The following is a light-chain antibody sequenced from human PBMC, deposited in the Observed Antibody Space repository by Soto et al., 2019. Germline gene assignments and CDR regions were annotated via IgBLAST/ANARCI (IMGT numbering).Light chain of an antibody. CDR1: QSVSSSY. Sequence: LTQSPGTLSLSPGERATLSCRASQSVSSSYLAWYQQNRGQAPRLLIYGASSRAPGIPDRFGGSGSGTDFTLTISRLEPEDFAVYYCQQYGSSRWTFGQGTKVDIK. J-gene: IGKJ1*01. V-gene: IGKV3-20*01. CDR3: QQYGSSRWT. CDR2: GAS.